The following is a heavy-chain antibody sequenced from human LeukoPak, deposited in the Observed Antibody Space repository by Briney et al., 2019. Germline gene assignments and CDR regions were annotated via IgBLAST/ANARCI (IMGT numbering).Heavy chain of an antibody. Sequence: GGSLRLSCAASGFTFSSYAMHWVRQAPGKGLEWVAVISYDGSNKYYTDSVKGRFAISRDNSKNTLYLQMNSLRAEDTAVYHCARGGGSSTRGWFDPWGQGTLVTVSS. CDR3: ARGGGSSTRGWFDP. CDR2: ISYDGSNK. J-gene: IGHJ5*02. V-gene: IGHV3-30*09. CDR1: GFTFSSYA. D-gene: IGHD6-13*01.